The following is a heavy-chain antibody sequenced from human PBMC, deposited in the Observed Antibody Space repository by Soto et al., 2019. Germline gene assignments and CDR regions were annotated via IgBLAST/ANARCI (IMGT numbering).Heavy chain of an antibody. V-gene: IGHV3-30*18. CDR3: AKSYRGYGLSDY. D-gene: IGHD5-18*01. Sequence: QVQLVESGGGVVQPGRSLRLSCAASGFTFSSYGMHWVRQAPGKGLEWVAVISYDGSNKYYADSVKGRFTISRDNSKNTLYLQMNSLRAEDTAVYYCAKSYRGYGLSDYWGQGTLVTVSS. CDR2: ISYDGSNK. J-gene: IGHJ4*02. CDR1: GFTFSSYG.